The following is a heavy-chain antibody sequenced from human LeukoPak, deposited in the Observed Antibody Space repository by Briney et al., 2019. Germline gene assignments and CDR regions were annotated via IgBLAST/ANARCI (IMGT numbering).Heavy chain of an antibody. V-gene: IGHV3-7*01. CDR2: IKQDESGK. Sequence: GGSLSLSCAASGFTFSCSWMSWVRQAPGKGLEWVANIKQDESGKYYADSVKGRFTISRDNAKNSLYLEMNSLRDEDTAVYYCARESGLDVWGQGTTGTVSS. J-gene: IGHJ6*02. D-gene: IGHD7-27*01. CDR3: ARESGLDV. CDR1: GFTFSCSW.